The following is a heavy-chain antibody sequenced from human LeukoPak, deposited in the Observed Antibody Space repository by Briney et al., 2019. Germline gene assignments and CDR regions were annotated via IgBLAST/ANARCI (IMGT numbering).Heavy chain of an antibody. Sequence: GASVKVSCKASGYTFTGYYMHWVRQATGQGLEWMGWMNPNSGNTGYAQKFQGRVTMTRNTSITTAYMELSSLRSDDTAVYYCKREETFHFGSGNYHYSGMDVWGQGTTVTVSS. V-gene: IGHV1-8*02. CDR1: GYTFTGYY. D-gene: IGHD3-10*01. CDR3: KREETFHFGSGNYHYSGMDV. CDR2: MNPNSGNT. J-gene: IGHJ6*02.